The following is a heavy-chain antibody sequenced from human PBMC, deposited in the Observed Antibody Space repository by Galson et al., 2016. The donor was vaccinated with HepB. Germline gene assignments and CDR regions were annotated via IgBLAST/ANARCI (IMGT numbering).Heavy chain of an antibody. D-gene: IGHD3-10*01. CDR1: GFTFSNAW. V-gene: IGHV3-48*02. CDR2: ISSGSSII. J-gene: IGHJ4*02. CDR3: PREFSAGYNRALGDY. Sequence: SLRLSCAASGFTFSNAWMSWVRQAPGKGLEWISYISSGSSIIKYADSVKGRFTISRDNANNSLYLQMDSLRDEDTAVYYCPREFSAGYNRALGDYWGQGALVTVAS.